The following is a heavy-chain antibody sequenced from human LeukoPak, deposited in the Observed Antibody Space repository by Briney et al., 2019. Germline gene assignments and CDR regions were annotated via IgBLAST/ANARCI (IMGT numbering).Heavy chain of an antibody. V-gene: IGHV3-23*01. J-gene: IGHJ4*02. Sequence: GGSLRLSCAASGFTFSDYYMSWIRQAPGKGLEWVSAISGSGGSTYYADSVKGRFTISRDNSKNTLYLQMNSLRAEDTAVYYCAKEGYDSSGNYFDYWGQGTLVTVSS. CDR1: GFTFSDYY. D-gene: IGHD3-22*01. CDR2: ISGSGGST. CDR3: AKEGYDSSGNYFDY.